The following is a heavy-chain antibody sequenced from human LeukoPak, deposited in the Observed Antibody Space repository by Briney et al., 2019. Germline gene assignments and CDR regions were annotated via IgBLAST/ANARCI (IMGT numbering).Heavy chain of an antibody. CDR2: INPNSGGT. CDR3: ARGFSRTEWLVSAGNDY. CDR1: GYTFTGYY. Sequence: ASVKVSCKASGYTFTGYYMHWVRQAPGQGLEWMGWINPNSGGTNYAQKFQGRVTMTRDTSISTAYMELSRLRSDDTAVYYCARGFSRTEWLVSAGNDYWGQGTLVTVSS. V-gene: IGHV1-2*02. J-gene: IGHJ4*02. D-gene: IGHD6-19*01.